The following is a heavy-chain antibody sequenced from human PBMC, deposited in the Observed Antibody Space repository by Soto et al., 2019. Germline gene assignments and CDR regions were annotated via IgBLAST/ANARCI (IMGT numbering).Heavy chain of an antibody. CDR1: GGSIRSYY. J-gene: IGHJ6*02. CDR3: AREGASGFGMDG. D-gene: IGHD1-26*01. Sequence: SETLSLTCTVSGGSIRSYYWSWIRQPAGKPLEWIGRIYTSGTTNYNPSLKSRVTMLVDTSKNHFSLKLTSVTAADTAIYYCAREGASGFGMDGWGQGTTVTVSS. CDR2: IYTSGTT. V-gene: IGHV4-4*07.